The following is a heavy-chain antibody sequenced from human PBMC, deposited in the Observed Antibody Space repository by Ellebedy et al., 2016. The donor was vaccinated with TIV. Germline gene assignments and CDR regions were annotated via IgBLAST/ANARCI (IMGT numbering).Heavy chain of an antibody. Sequence: GESLKISCEGLGSTFTNYWITWVRQMPGKGLEWMGRIDPIDSYTNYSPSFQGHITISSDKSINTAYLQWSSLKASDTAMYYCARHPDDAFDIWGQGTMVTVSS. CDR3: ARHPDDAFDI. J-gene: IGHJ3*02. CDR1: GSTFTNYW. V-gene: IGHV5-10-1*01. CDR2: IDPIDSYT.